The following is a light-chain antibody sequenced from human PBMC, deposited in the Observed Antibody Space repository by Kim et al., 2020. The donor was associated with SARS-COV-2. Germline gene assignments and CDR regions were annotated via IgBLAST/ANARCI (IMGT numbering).Light chain of an antibody. CDR1: SSNIGAGYD. CDR3: QSYDSSLSGWV. Sequence: VTISCTGSSSNIGAGYDVHWYQQLPGTAPNLLIYGNSNRPSGVPDRFSGSKSGTSASLAITGLQAEDEADYYCQSYDSSLSGWVFGGGTQLTVL. V-gene: IGLV1-40*01. J-gene: IGLJ3*02. CDR2: GNS.